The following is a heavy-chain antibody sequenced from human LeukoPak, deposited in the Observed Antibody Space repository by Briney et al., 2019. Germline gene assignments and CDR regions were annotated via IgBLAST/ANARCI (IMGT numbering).Heavy chain of an antibody. J-gene: IGHJ6*02. Sequence: SVKVSFKASGGTFSSYAISWVRQAPGQGLEWMGRIIPIFGIANYAQKFQGRVTITADKSTSTAYMELSSLRSEDTAVYYCARSFFDSSGYLYYYYGMDVWGQGTTVTVSS. CDR3: ARSFFDSSGYLYYYYGMDV. CDR1: GGTFSSYA. V-gene: IGHV1-69*04. CDR2: IIPIFGIA. D-gene: IGHD3-22*01.